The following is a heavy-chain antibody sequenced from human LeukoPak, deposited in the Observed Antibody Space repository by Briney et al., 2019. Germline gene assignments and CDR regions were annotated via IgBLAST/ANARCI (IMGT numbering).Heavy chain of an antibody. CDR3: ARDRDGDYGDY. CDR1: GGTFSTYA. J-gene: IGHJ4*02. V-gene: IGHV1-69*01. Sequence: AAVKVSCKASGGTFSTYAISWVRQAPGQGLEWMGGIIPIFDTTIYAQKFQGRVTITADESTSTAYMELSTLRYDDTAVCYYARDRDGDYGDYWGQGTLVTVSS. D-gene: IGHD5-24*01. CDR2: IIPIFDTT.